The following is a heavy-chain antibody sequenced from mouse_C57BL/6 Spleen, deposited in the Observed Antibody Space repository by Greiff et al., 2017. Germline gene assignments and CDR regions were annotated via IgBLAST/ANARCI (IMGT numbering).Heavy chain of an antibody. D-gene: IGHD1-1*01. CDR2: IYPGDGDT. CDR3: ARDYGSSYGGDYFDD. CDR1: GYAFSSYW. Sequence: QVQLQQSGAELVKPGASVKISCKASGYAFSSYWMNWVKQRPGKGLEWIGQIYPGDGDTNYNGKFKGKATLTADKSSSTAYMQLSSLTSEDSAVYFCARDYGSSYGGDYFDDWGQGTTLTVSS. V-gene: IGHV1-80*01. J-gene: IGHJ2*01.